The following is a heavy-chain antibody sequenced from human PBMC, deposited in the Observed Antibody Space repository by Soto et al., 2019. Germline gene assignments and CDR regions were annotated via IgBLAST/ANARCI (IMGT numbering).Heavy chain of an antibody. CDR1: GFTFSSYA. D-gene: IGHD3-3*01. CDR3: VPGGITIFGVVINPGVPIDY. CDR2: ISGSGGST. Sequence: EVQLLESGGGLVQPGGSLRLSCAASGFTFSSYAMSWVRQAPGKGLEWVSAISGSGGSTYYADSVKGRFTISRDNSKNTLYLQMNSLRAEDTAVYYCVPGGITIFGVVINPGVPIDYWGQGTLVTVSS. J-gene: IGHJ4*02. V-gene: IGHV3-23*01.